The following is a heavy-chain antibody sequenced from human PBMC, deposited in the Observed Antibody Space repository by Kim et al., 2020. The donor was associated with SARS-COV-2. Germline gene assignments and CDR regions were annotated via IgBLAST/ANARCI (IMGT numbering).Heavy chain of an antibody. D-gene: IGHD2-2*01. CDR2: INHSGST. J-gene: IGHJ6*02. CDR1: GGSFSGYY. V-gene: IGHV4-34*01. CDR3: ARVKWGVVPAATIGYYYYYGMDV. Sequence: SETLSLTCAVYGGSFSGYYWSWIRQPPGKGLEWIGEINHSGSTNYNPSLKSRVTISVDTSKNQFSLKLSSVTAADTAVYYCARVKWGVVPAATIGYYYYYGMDVWGQGTTVTVSS.